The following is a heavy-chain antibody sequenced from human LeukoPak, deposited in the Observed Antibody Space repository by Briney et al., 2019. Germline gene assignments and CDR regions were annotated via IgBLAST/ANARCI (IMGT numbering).Heavy chain of an antibody. V-gene: IGHV5-10-1*01. CDR2: IDPSDSYT. J-gene: IGHJ5*02. Sequence: GESLKISCKGSGYGFTSYWIGWVRQMPGKGLEWMGRIDPSDSYTNYSPSFQGHVTISADKSISTAYLQWSSLKASDTAMYYCAPHRGGLEDLTFDPWGQGTLVTVSS. CDR3: APHRGGLEDLTFDP. CDR1: GYGFTSYW. D-gene: IGHD3-10*01.